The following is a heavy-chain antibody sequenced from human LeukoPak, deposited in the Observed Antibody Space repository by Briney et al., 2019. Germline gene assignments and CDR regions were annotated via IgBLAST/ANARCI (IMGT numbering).Heavy chain of an antibody. CDR3: ARDQSPIKSSSSWYVPADY. J-gene: IGHJ4*02. D-gene: IGHD6-13*01. CDR1: GYTFTSYY. Sequence: GASVKVSCKASGYTFTSYYMHWVRQAPGQGLEWMGIINPSGGSTSYAQKFQGRVTMTRDMSTSTVYMELSSLRSEDTAVYYCARDQSPIKSSSSWYVPADYWGQGTLVTVSS. CDR2: INPSGGST. V-gene: IGHV1-46*01.